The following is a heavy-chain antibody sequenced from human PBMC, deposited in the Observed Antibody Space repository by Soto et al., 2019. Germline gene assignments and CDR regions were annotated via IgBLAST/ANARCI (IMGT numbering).Heavy chain of an antibody. J-gene: IGHJ3*02. D-gene: IGHD1-20*01. CDR1: GYTFTGYY. CDR2: INPNSGGT. CDR3: AARNLGITGTPRFDI. Sequence: ASVKVSCKASGYTFTGYYMHWVRQAPGQGLEWMGWINPNSGGTNYAQKFQERVTITRDMSTSTAYMELSSLRSEDTAVYYCAARNLGITGTPRFDIWGQGTMVTVSS. V-gene: IGHV1-2*02.